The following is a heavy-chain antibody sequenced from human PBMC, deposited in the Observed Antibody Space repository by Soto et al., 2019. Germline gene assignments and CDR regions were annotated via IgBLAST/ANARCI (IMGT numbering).Heavy chain of an antibody. J-gene: IGHJ5*02. CDR1: GGTFSNYA. CDR3: ASDTLGGAPDA. V-gene: IGHV1-69*12. CDR2: IIPFFGTS. D-gene: IGHD2-15*01. Sequence: QVQLVQSGAEVKKPGSSVKVSCTTSGGTFSNYAITWVRQAPGQGLEWMGGIIPFFGTSDYAQKFQGRVTSSEEESNTIGYMETSSLMSDDTGVYFFASDTLGGAPDAWGQGTLVTVSS.